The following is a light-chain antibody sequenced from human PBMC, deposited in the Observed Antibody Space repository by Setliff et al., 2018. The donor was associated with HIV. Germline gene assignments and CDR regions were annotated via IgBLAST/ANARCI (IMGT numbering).Light chain of an antibody. V-gene: IGLV3-21*04. Sequence: ELTQPPSVSVAPGKTARITCGGNNIGSKSVHWYQQKPGQAPVLVIYYDSDRPSGIPERFSGSNSGNTATLTISRVEAGDEADYYCQVWDSSSDHDVFGTGTKV. J-gene: IGLJ1*01. CDR2: YDS. CDR1: NIGSKS. CDR3: QVWDSSSDHDV.